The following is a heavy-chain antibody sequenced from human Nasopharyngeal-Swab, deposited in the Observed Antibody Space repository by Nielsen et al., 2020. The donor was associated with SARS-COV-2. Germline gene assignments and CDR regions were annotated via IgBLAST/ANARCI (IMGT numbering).Heavy chain of an antibody. Sequence: GGSLRLSCAASEFTFSSYGMHWVRQAPGQGLEWVALISFDGNNKYYADSVKGRFTISRDNSKNTLYLQMDGLRAEDTAVYYCARDQSLGELLAFDYWGQGTQVTVSS. V-gene: IGHV3-30*03. CDR3: ARDQSLGELLAFDY. CDR2: ISFDGNNK. D-gene: IGHD3-10*01. J-gene: IGHJ4*02. CDR1: EFTFSSYG.